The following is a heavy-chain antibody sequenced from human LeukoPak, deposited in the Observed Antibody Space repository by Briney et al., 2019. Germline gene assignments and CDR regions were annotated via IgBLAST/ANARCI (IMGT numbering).Heavy chain of an antibody. V-gene: IGHV3-23*01. Sequence: PGGSLRLSCAASGCTFSSYAMSWVRQAPGKGLEWVSAISVGGGSTYYADSMKGRFTISRDNSKSTLFLQVSSLRAEDTAVYYCARGLAGFDFWGQGTLVTISS. CDR3: ARGLAGFDF. CDR2: ISVGGGST. J-gene: IGHJ4*02. CDR1: GCTFSSYA.